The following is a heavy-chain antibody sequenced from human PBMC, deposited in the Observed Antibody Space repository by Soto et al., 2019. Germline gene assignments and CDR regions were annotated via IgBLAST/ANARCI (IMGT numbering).Heavy chain of an antibody. J-gene: IGHJ4*02. CDR1: GGSFSGSDW. D-gene: IGHD1-26*01. CDR2: IYHYENT. CDR3: ARYSGTYYTY. Sequence: PSETLSLTCAVSGGSFSGSDWWSWVRQPPGKGLEWIGQIYHYENTNYNPSLKSRVTISVDTSKNQFSLRLSSVTAADAAVYYCARYSGTYYTYWGQGTLVTVSS. V-gene: IGHV4-4*02.